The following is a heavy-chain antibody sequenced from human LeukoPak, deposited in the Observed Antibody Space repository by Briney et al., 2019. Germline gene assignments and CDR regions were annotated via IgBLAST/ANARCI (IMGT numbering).Heavy chain of an antibody. CDR1: GGSISSYY. V-gene: IGHV4-4*07. D-gene: IGHD6-13*01. Sequence: SETLSLTCTVSGGSISSYYWSWIRQPAGKGLEWIGRIYPSGSTNYNPSLKSRVTMSVDTSKNQFSLKLSSVTAADTAVYYCARDQSSSWYRGYFDYWGQGTLVTVSS. CDR2: IYPSGST. CDR3: ARDQSSSWYRGYFDY. J-gene: IGHJ4*02.